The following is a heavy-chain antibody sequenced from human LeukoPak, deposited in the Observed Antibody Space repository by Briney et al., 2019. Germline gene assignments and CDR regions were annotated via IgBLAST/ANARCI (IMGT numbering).Heavy chain of an antibody. D-gene: IGHD2-2*01. V-gene: IGHV3-74*01. J-gene: IGHJ4*02. CDR1: GFTFSSYW. CDR3: AREHNTVVAIDY. Sequence: GGSLRLSCEASGFTFSSYWMHWVRQDPGTGLVWVSRMNSDGSSTSHADSVRGRFPISRDNAKNPLYLQMNSRRAEDTAVYYCAREHNTVVAIDYWGQGTLVTVSS. CDR2: MNSDGSST.